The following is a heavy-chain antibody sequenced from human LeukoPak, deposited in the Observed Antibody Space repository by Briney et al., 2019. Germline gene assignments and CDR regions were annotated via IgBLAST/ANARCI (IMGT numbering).Heavy chain of an antibody. Sequence: ASVKVSCKASGYTFTSYGISWVRQAPGQGLEWMGWISAYNGNTNYAQKLQGRVTMTTDTSTSTAYMELRSLRSDDTAVYYCARDYYDSSGYYLLYYYYYMDVWGKGTTVAVSS. D-gene: IGHD3-22*01. CDR1: GYTFTSYG. CDR2: ISAYNGNT. CDR3: ARDYYDSSGYYLLYYYYYMDV. J-gene: IGHJ6*03. V-gene: IGHV1-18*01.